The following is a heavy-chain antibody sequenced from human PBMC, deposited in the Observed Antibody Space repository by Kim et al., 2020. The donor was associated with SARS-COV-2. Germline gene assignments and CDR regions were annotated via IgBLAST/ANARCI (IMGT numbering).Heavy chain of an antibody. D-gene: IGHD6-13*01. V-gene: IGHV1-69*13. CDR1: GGTFSSYA. CDR2: IIPIFGTA. J-gene: IGHJ3*02. Sequence: SVKVSCKASGGTFSSYAISWVRQAPGQGLEWMGGIIPIFGTANYAQKFQGRVTITADESTSTAYMELSSLRSEDTAVYYCARRQQLLLLGSSAFDIWGQGTMVTVSS. CDR3: ARRQQLLLLGSSAFDI.